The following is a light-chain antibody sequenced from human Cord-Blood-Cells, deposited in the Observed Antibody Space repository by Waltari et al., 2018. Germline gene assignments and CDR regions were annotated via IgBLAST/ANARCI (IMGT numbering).Light chain of an antibody. Sequence: QSALTQPASVSGSPGQSITLSCTGTSSDVGSYNLVSWYQQHPGEAPKLMIYEGSKRPSGVSNRFSGSKSGNTASLTISGLQAEDEADYYCCSYAGSSTWVFGGGTKLTVL. V-gene: IGLV2-23*01. CDR1: SSDVGSYNL. CDR2: EGS. CDR3: CSYAGSSTWV. J-gene: IGLJ3*02.